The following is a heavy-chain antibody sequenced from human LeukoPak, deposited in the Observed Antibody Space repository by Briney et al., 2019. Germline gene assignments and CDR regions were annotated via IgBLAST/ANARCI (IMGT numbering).Heavy chain of an antibody. V-gene: IGHV4-39*01. Sequence: PSETLSLTCTVSGGSISSSSYYWGWIRQPPGKGLEWIGSFFYSGSTYYNPSLKSRITMSVDASKSQFSLKLSSVTAADTAVYYCARCSTSCYIGGRFDYWGQGTLVTVSS. CDR3: ARCSTSCYIGGRFDY. CDR2: FFYSGST. CDR1: GGSISSSSYY. J-gene: IGHJ4*02. D-gene: IGHD2-2*02.